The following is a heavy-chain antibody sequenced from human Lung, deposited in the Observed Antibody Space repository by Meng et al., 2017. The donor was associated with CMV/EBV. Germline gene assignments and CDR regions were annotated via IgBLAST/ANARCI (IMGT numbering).Heavy chain of an antibody. CDR1: GGSISSSSYY. Sequence: SETLSLTCTVSGGSISSSSYYWGWIRQPPGNGLEWIGSIHYSGSTYYNPSLKSRVTISVDTSKNQFSLKLSSVTAADTAVYYCASESPEYQWLEHYYYGMDVWGQGTTVTVSS. J-gene: IGHJ6*02. D-gene: IGHD6-19*01. CDR2: IHYSGST. CDR3: ASESPEYQWLEHYYYGMDV. V-gene: IGHV4-39*07.